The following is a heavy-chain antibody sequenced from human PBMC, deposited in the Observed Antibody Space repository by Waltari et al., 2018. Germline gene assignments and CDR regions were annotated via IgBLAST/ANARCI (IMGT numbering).Heavy chain of an antibody. D-gene: IGHD4-17*01. CDR3: ARGDLYPGFFAL. Sequence: QLQLQESGPGLVKPSETLSLTCTVSGGSRSSSSYYCSWIRQSPGEGLGWLGSTYDGGSTYYNPSLKSRLTMSVDTSRNHFSLKLNSVTAADTAVYYCARGDLYPGFFALWGRGTLVTVSS. V-gene: IGHV4-39*02. CDR2: TYDGGST. CDR1: GGSRSSSSYY. J-gene: IGHJ2*01.